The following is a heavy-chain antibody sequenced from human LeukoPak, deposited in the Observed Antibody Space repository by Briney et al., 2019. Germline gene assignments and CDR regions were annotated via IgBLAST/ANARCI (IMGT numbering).Heavy chain of an antibody. CDR3: AKDREEYGGKGYYFDY. D-gene: IGHD4-23*01. CDR2: ISGSGGST. V-gene: IGHV3-23*01. Sequence: GGSLRLSCAAPGFTFSSYAMSWVRQAPGKGLEWVSAISGSGGSTYYADSVKGRFTISRDNSKNTLYLQMNSLRAEDTAVYYCAKDREEYGGKGYYFDYWGLGTLVTVSS. J-gene: IGHJ4*02. CDR1: GFTFSSYA.